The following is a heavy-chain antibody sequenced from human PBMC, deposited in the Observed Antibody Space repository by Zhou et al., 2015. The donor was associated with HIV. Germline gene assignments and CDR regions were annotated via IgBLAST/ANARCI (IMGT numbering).Heavy chain of an antibody. D-gene: IGHD3-3*01. CDR1: GYTFTNYG. Sequence: QVQLEQSGAEVQKPGASVKVSCRTSGYTFTNYGVTWVRQAPGQGLEWMGWISTYNGNTNCAQMFQDRVTLTTDTSTGTAYMELRNVRSDDTAIYYCARGTFGDYWGQGTLVTVSA. CDR3: ARGTFGDY. CDR2: ISTYNGNT. V-gene: IGHV1-18*01. J-gene: IGHJ4*02.